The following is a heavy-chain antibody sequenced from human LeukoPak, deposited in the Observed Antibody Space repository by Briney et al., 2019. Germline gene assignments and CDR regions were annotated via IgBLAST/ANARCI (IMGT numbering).Heavy chain of an antibody. J-gene: IGHJ4*02. D-gene: IGHD3/OR15-3a*01. CDR3: ARNFWTYYFDY. CDR1: GGSISSYY. V-gene: IGHV4-59*08. CDR2: IFYSGST. Sequence: KSSETQSLTCTVSGGSISSYYWSWIRQPPGKGLEWIGYIFYSGSTNYNPSLKSRVTISVDTSMNQFSLKLSSVTAADTAVYYCARNFWTYYFDYWGQGTLVTVSS.